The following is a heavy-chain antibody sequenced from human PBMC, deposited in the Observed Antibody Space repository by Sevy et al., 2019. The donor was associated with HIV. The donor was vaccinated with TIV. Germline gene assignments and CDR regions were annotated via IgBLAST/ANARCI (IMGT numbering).Heavy chain of an antibody. CDR2: INPNSGGT. D-gene: IGHD6-6*01. CDR3: ARVGAARYPYNWFDP. J-gene: IGHJ5*02. Sequence: ASVKVSCKAPGYTFTGYYMHWVRQAPGQGLEWMGWINPNSGGTNYAQKFQGRVTMTRDTSISTAYMELSRLRSDDTAVYYCARVGAARYPYNWFDPWGQGTLVTVSS. V-gene: IGHV1-2*02. CDR1: GYTFTGYY.